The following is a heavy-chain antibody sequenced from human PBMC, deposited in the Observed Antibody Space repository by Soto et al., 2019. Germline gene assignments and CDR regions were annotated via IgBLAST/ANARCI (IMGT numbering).Heavy chain of an antibody. CDR1: GFTFSSYW. J-gene: IGHJ5*02. Sequence: GGSLRLSCAASGFTFSSYWMSWVRQAPGKGLEWVANIKQDGSEKYYVDSVKGRFTISRDNAKNSLYLQMNSLRAEDTAVYYCARSIAARLNWFDPWGKGTLVTVSS. D-gene: IGHD6-6*01. CDR3: ARSIAARLNWFDP. V-gene: IGHV3-7*01. CDR2: IKQDGSEK.